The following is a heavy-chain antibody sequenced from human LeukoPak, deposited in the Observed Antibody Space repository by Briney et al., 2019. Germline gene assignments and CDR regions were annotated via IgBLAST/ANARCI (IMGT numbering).Heavy chain of an antibody. Sequence: GGSLRLSCAASRFTVSSNFMNWVRQAPGKGLEWVANIKQDGSEKYYVDSVKGRFTISRDNAKNSLYLQMNSLRAEDTAVYYCARGGLRIAAAVWGQGTLVTVSS. CDR3: ARGGLRIAAAV. D-gene: IGHD6-13*01. J-gene: IGHJ4*02. CDR1: RFTVSSNF. CDR2: IKQDGSEK. V-gene: IGHV3-7*01.